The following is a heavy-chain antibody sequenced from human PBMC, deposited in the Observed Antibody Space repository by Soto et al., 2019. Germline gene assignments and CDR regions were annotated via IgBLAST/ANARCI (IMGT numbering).Heavy chain of an antibody. CDR2: INSDGSST. Sequence: AEGSLRLSWSASGCTFSSYWMHWVRQAPGKGLVWVSRINSDGSSTSYADSVKGRFTISRDNAKNTLYLQMNSLRAEDTAVYYCAKSSGYYDNWFDPWGQG. D-gene: IGHD3-22*01. CDR1: GCTFSSYW. CDR3: AKSSGYYDNWFDP. V-gene: IGHV3-74*01. J-gene: IGHJ5*02.